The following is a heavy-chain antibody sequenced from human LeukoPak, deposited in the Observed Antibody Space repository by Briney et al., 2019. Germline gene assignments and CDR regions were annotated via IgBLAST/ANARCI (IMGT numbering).Heavy chain of an antibody. D-gene: IGHD6-13*01. CDR1: GGSFSGYY. CDR3: ARGVYSSSWPIFDY. Sequence: SETLSLTCAVYGGSFSGYYWSWIRQPPGKGLEWIGEINHSGSTNYNPSLKSRVTISVDTSKNQFSLKLSSVTAADTAVYYCARGVYSSSWPIFDYWGQGTLVTVSS. J-gene: IGHJ4*02. V-gene: IGHV4-34*01. CDR2: INHSGST.